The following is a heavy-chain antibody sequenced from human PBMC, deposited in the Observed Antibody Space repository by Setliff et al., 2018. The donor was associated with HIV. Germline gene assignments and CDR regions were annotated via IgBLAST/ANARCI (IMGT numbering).Heavy chain of an antibody. CDR1: GFTFSDFS. CDR3: AAVPWGHSSLIIDH. J-gene: IGHJ4*02. D-gene: IGHD3-16*01. V-gene: IGHV3-11*04. CDR2: ISSSDNTM. Sequence: GGSLRLSCAASGFTFSDFSMSWIRQAPGKGLEWISYISSSDNTMYYADSVKGRFTISRDNAKNSVYLQMHSLRVEDTAVYYCAAVPWGHSSLIIDHWGQGTPVTVSS.